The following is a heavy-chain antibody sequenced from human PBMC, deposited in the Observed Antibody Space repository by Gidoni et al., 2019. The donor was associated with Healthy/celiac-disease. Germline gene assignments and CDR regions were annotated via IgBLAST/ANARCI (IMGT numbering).Heavy chain of an antibody. V-gene: IGHV1-18*01. D-gene: IGHD2-15*01. CDR1: GYTFTSDG. Sequence: QVQLVQSGAEVKKPGAPVTVSCKASGYTFTSDGISWVRQAPGQGLEWMGWISAYNGNTNYAQKLQGRVTMTTDTSTSTAYMELRSLRSDDTAVYYCARSDIVVVVAATHWFDPWGQGTLVTVSS. J-gene: IGHJ5*02. CDR2: ISAYNGNT. CDR3: ARSDIVVVVAATHWFDP.